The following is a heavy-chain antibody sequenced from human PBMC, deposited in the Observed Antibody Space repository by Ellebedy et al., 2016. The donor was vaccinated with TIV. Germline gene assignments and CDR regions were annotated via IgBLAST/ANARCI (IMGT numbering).Heavy chain of an antibody. CDR1: GFTFSSYA. Sequence: GESLKISXAASGFTFSSYAMHWVRQAPGKGLEYVSAISSNGGSTYYANSVKGRFTISRDNSKNTLYLQMGSLRAEDMAVYYCARASSMVRGVDFDYWGQGTLVTVSS. V-gene: IGHV3-64*01. D-gene: IGHD3-10*01. CDR2: ISSNGGST. J-gene: IGHJ4*02. CDR3: ARASSMVRGVDFDY.